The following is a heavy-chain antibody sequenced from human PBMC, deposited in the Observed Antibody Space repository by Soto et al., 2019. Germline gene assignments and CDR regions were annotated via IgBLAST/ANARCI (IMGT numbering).Heavy chain of an antibody. CDR3: ARGRGRYSSGWSWFDP. Sequence: LTCGVSGGTIRSPDWWTWVRQPPGKGLEWIGEIFQSGSTNYTPSLESRVTISVDKSKNQFSLTLTSVTAADTAVYFCARGRGRYSSGWSWFDPWGQGILVTVSS. CDR2: IFQSGST. V-gene: IGHV4-4*01. D-gene: IGHD6-19*01. J-gene: IGHJ5*02. CDR1: GGTIRSPDW.